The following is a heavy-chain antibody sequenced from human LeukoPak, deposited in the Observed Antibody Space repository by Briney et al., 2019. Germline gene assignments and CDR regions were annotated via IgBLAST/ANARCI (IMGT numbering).Heavy chain of an antibody. CDR1: GGSISSSSYY. D-gene: IGHD3-3*01. Sequence: PSETLSLTCTVSGGSISSSSYYWGWIRQPPGKGLEWIGSIYYSGSTYYNPSLKSRVTISVDTSKNQFSLKLSSVTAADTAVYYCARQRCYDFWSGSPVDYWGQGTLVTVSS. J-gene: IGHJ4*02. CDR2: IYYSGST. V-gene: IGHV4-39*01. CDR3: ARQRCYDFWSGSPVDY.